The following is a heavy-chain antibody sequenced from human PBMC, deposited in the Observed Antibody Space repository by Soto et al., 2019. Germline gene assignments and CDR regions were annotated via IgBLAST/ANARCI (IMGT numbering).Heavy chain of an antibody. CDR2: IGTAGDT. J-gene: IGHJ2*01. V-gene: IGHV3-13*04. CDR3: ARGRDDGGWYFDL. Sequence: EVQLVESGGGLVQPGVSLRLSCAASGFTFSSYDMHWVRQATGKGLEWVSAIGTAGDTYYPGSVKGRFTISRENAKNSLYLQMNSLRAGDTAVYYCARGRDDGGWYFDLWGRGTLVTVSS. D-gene: IGHD3-16*01. CDR1: GFTFSSYD.